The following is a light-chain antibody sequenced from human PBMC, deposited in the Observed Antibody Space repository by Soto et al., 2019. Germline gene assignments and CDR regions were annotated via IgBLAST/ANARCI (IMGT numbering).Light chain of an antibody. CDR1: QSISTY. J-gene: IGKJ4*01. CDR2: AAS. CDR3: QQSYSTPLT. V-gene: IGKV1-39*01. Sequence: DIQMTQSPSSLYASVGDRVTITCRASQSISTYLNWYQQKPGKAPKLLIYAASTLQSGVPLRFSGSGSGTDFTLTISSLQPEDFATYYGQQSYSTPLTFGGATKGELK.